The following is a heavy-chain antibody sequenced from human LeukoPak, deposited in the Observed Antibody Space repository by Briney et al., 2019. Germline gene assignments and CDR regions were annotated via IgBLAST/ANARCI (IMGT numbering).Heavy chain of an antibody. Sequence: SETLSFTCTVSGGSISSYYWSWIRQHPGKGLEWIGYIYYSGSTYYNPSLKSRVTISVDTSKNQFSLKLSSVTAADTAVYYCARGGGSYSEYFQHWGQGTLVTVSS. CDR1: GGSISSYY. D-gene: IGHD1-26*01. CDR3: ARGGGSYSEYFQH. J-gene: IGHJ1*01. V-gene: IGHV4-59*06. CDR2: IYYSGST.